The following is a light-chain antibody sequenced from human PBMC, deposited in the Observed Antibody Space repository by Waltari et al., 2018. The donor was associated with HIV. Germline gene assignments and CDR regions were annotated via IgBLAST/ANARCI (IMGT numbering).Light chain of an antibody. V-gene: IGLV2-8*01. J-gene: IGLJ2*01. Sequence: QSALTQPLSASGSPGQSATISCTGTSSNVGGYNYVSWYQQHPGKAPNLMIYEVTRRPSGVPDRFSGSKSGNTASLTVSGLQAEDEADYYCSSYAGTNNLLFGGGTKLTVL. CDR2: EVT. CDR1: SSNVGGYNY. CDR3: SSYAGTNNLL.